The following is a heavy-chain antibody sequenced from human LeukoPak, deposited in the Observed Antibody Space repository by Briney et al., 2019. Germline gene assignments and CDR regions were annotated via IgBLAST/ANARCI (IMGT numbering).Heavy chain of an antibody. D-gene: IGHD2-2*01. J-gene: IGHJ5*02. CDR1: GFTVSSNY. CDR3: ARGYRSSTSCLAFDP. Sequence: PGGPLRLSCAASGFTVSSNYMSWVRQAPGKGLEWVSVIYSGGSTYYADSVKGRFTISRHNSKNTLYLQMNSLRAEDTAVYYCARGYRSSTSCLAFDPWGQGTLVTVSS. V-gene: IGHV3-53*04. CDR2: IYSGGST.